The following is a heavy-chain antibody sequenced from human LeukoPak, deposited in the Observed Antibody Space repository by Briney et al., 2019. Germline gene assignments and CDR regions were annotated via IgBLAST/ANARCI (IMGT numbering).Heavy chain of an antibody. J-gene: IGHJ5*02. D-gene: IGHD2-2*02. V-gene: IGHV3-74*01. CDR2: INSDGSST. CDR1: GFTFSSYW. CDR3: ARGIRGCSSTSCYTFGNWFDP. Sequence: AGGSLRLSCAASGFTFSSYWMHWVRQAPGKGLVWVSRINSDGSSTSYADSVKGRFTISRDNAKNTLYLQMNSLRAEDTAVYYCARGIRGCSSTSCYTFGNWFDPWGQGTLVTVSS.